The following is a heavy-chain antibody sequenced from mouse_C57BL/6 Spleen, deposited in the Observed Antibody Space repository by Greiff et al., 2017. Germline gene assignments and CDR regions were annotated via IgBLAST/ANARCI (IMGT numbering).Heavy chain of an antibody. V-gene: IGHV5-4*01. CDR3: AKIYYGNLFDY. Sequence: DVQLVESGGGLVKPGGSLKLSCAASGFTFSSYAMSWVRQTPEKRLEWVATISDGGSYTYYPDNVKGRFTISRDNAKNNLYLQMSHLKSEDTAMYYCAKIYYGNLFDYWGQGTTLTVSS. D-gene: IGHD2-1*01. CDR2: ISDGGSYT. J-gene: IGHJ2*01. CDR1: GFTFSSYA.